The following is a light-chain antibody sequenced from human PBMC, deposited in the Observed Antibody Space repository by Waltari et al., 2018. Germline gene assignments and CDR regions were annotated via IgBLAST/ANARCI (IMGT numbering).Light chain of an antibody. V-gene: IGKV2-30*01. CDR3: MQGTHFPPYS. CDR1: SNGNTY. Sequence: SNGNTYLSWFLQKPGQPPRRLIYKVSNRDSGVPDRFSGSGAGTDFTLEISRVEAEDVGVYYCMQGTHFPPYSFGQGTKVEIK. J-gene: IGKJ2*03. CDR2: KVS.